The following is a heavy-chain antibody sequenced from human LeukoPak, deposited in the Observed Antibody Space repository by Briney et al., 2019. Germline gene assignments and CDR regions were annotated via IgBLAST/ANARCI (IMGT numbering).Heavy chain of an antibody. D-gene: IGHD4-17*01. V-gene: IGHV3-30*03. CDR1: GFTFSSYG. J-gene: IGHJ4*02. Sequence: GRSLRLSCAASGFTFSSYGMHWVRQPPGKGLEWVAVISYDGSNKYYADSVKGRFTISRDNSKNTLYLQMNSLRAEDTAVYYCARGSKSYGDYIRSRIHYFDYWGQGTLVTVSS. CDR3: ARGSKSYGDYIRSRIHYFDY. CDR2: ISYDGSNK.